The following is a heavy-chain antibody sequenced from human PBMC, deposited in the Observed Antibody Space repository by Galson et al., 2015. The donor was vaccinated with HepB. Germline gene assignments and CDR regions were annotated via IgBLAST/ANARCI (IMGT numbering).Heavy chain of an antibody. J-gene: IGHJ5*02. CDR2: ISYDGSNK. CDR3: AKDAASSDWYAEWFDP. CDR1: GFTFSSYG. D-gene: IGHD6-19*01. Sequence: SLRLSCAASGFTFSSYGMHWVRQAPGKGLEWVAVISYDGSNKYYADSVKGRFTISRDNSKNTLYLQMNSLRAEDTAVYYCAKDAASSDWYAEWFDPWGQGTLVTVSS. V-gene: IGHV3-30*18.